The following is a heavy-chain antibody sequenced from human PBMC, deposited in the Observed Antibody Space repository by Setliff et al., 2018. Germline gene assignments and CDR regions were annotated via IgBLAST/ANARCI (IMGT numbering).Heavy chain of an antibody. CDR1: GGSLNSGGYY. CDR2: LHTSGST. D-gene: IGHD1-26*01. Sequence: SETLSLTCAVSGGSLNSGGYYWSWIRQSTERGLEWLGRLHTSGSTTYNPALNSRVTISVDTSTNQFSLRLTSLTAADTAVYFCARDNTILGATDHWGQGTWVTVSA. CDR3: ARDNTILGATDH. V-gene: IGHV4-61*02. J-gene: IGHJ5*02.